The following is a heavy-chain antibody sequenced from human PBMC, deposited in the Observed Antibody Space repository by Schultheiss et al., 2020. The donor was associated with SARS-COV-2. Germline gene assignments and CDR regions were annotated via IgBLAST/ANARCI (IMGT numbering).Heavy chain of an antibody. J-gene: IGHJ3*02. CDR1: GYTFTSYD. CDR3: AGIVGANTDAFDI. V-gene: IGHV1-8*01. D-gene: IGHD1-26*01. Sequence: ASVKVSCKASGYTFTSYDINWVRQATGQGLEWMGWMNPNSGNTGYAQKFQGRVTMTRDTSISTAYMELSRLRSDDTAVYYCAGIVGANTDAFDIWGQGTMVTVSS. CDR2: MNPNSGNT.